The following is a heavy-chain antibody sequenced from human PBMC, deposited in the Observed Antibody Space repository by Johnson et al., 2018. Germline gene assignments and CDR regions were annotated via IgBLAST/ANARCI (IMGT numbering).Heavy chain of an antibody. D-gene: IGHD3-16*01. CDR1: EFTFRSYA. CDR3: ARVRGSIGRHGMDV. CDR2: ISGSGGST. V-gene: IGHV3-23*04. J-gene: IGHJ6*02. Sequence: VQPVQSGGGLVQPAWSLRPTCAASEFTFRSYAMSWVRQAPGKGLEWVSAISGSGGSTYYADSVKGRFTIYRDNAKNSLYLQMNGLRDEETAVYYCARVRGSIGRHGMDVRGQGTTVTVSS.